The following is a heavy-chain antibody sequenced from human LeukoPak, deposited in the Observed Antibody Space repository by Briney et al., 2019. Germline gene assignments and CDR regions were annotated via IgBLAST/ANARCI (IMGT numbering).Heavy chain of an antibody. CDR1: GGSISSYY. CDR2: IYYSGST. D-gene: IGHD2-2*01. CDR3: ARDYCSSTSCYSGY. J-gene: IGHJ4*02. V-gene: IGHV4-59*12. Sequence: SETLSLTCTVSGGSISSYYWSWIRQPPGKGLEWIGYIYYSGSTNYNPSLKSRVTISVDTSKNQFSLKLSSVTAADTAVYYCARDYCSSTSCYSGYWGQGTLVTVSS.